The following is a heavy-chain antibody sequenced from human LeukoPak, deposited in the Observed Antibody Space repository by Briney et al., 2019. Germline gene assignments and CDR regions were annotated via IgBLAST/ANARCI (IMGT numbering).Heavy chain of an antibody. CDR1: GFTFSSYA. CDR3: AKSDGSGSYYYYMDV. D-gene: IGHD3-10*01. V-gene: IGHV3-23*01. CDR2: ISGSGGST. J-gene: IGHJ6*03. Sequence: GGSLRLSCAASGFTFSSYAMSWVRQAPGKGLEWVSAISGSGGSTHYADSVKGRFTISRDNSKNTLYLQMNSLRAEDTAVYYCAKSDGSGSYYYYMDVWGKGTTVTVSS.